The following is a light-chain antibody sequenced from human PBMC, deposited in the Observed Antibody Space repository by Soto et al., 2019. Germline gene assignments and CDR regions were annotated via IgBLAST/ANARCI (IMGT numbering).Light chain of an antibody. CDR3: LQDVNYSWT. CDR1: QAIRNE. Sequence: AIQMTQSPSYQSASVGDRVTISCRASQAIRNELSWYQQKPGKAPKLLLYGASSLHDGVPARFSGSGFGTDFTLTISSLQPEDFATYYCLQDVNYSWTFGQGTKVEVK. V-gene: IGKV1-6*01. J-gene: IGKJ1*01. CDR2: GAS.